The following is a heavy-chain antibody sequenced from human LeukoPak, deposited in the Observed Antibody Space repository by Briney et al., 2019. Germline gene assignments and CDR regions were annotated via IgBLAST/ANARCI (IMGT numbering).Heavy chain of an antibody. CDR1: GFTFSDYY. Sequence: GGSLRLSCAASGFTFSDYYMSWIRQAPGKGQEWVSYISSSSSYTNYADSVKGRFTISRDNAKDSLYMQMNSLRAEDTAVYYCARVSKYSSSLFFYYWGQGTLVTVSS. CDR2: ISSSSSYT. D-gene: IGHD6-13*01. J-gene: IGHJ4*02. V-gene: IGHV3-11*06. CDR3: ARVSKYSSSLFFYY.